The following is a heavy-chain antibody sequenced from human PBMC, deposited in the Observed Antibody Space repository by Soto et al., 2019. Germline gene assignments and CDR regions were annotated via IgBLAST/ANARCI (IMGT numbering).Heavy chain of an antibody. Sequence: GESLKISCKGSGYIFTSYWIAWVRQMPGKGLEWMGIIYPGDSDTRYSPSFQGPVTISADKSISTAYLQWSSLKASDTAMYYCARFSYCGGDCYYYFNYWGQGTLVTVSS. CDR2: IYPGDSDT. J-gene: IGHJ4*02. CDR3: ARFSYCGGDCYYYFNY. V-gene: IGHV5-51*01. D-gene: IGHD2-21*02. CDR1: GYIFTSYW.